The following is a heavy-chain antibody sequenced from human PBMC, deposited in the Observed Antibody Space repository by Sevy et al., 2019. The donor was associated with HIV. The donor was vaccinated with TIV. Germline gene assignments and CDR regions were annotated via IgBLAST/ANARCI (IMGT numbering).Heavy chain of an antibody. CDR1: GFVFEDFA. V-gene: IGHV3-9*01. Sequence: GGFLRLSCVGSGFVFEDFAFHWVRRSPGKGLEWVSGITGNGQKKLYEGSVKGRFSISRDNARKYRYLQRNNMNFDDTTFYYCVRDRSATLGTGHNWFDLWGQGTLVTVSS. J-gene: IGHJ5*02. CDR2: ITGNGQKK. CDR3: VRDRSATLGTGHNWFDL.